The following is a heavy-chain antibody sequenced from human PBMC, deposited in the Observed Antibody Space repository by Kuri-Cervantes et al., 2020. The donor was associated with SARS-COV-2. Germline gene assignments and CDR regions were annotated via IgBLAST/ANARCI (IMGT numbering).Heavy chain of an antibody. D-gene: IGHD3-22*01. J-gene: IGHJ6*02. CDR3: ARLYYYDSSGYYYYYGMDV. V-gene: IGHV1-18*01. CDR1: GYTFTSYG. CDR2: ISAYNGNT. Sequence: ASVNVSCKASGYTFTSYGISWVRQAPGQGLEWMGWISAYNGNTNYAQKLQGRVTMTTDTSTSTAYMELRSLRSDDTAVYYCARLYYYDSSGYYYYYGMDVWGQGTTVTVSS.